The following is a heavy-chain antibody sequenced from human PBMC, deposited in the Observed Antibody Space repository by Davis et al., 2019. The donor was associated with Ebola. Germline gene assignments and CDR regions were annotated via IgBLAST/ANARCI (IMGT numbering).Heavy chain of an antibody. Sequence: GESLKISCAASGFPFRSYWMHWVRHAPGKGLVWVSRVNVDGTTTSYADSVKGRFTISRDNSKNTLYLQMNSLRAEDTAVYYCARDPTTGLLWFRERSFDYWGQGTLVTVSS. D-gene: IGHD3-10*01. V-gene: IGHV3-74*01. J-gene: IGHJ4*02. CDR2: VNVDGTTT. CDR3: ARDPTTGLLWFRERSFDY. CDR1: GFPFRSYW.